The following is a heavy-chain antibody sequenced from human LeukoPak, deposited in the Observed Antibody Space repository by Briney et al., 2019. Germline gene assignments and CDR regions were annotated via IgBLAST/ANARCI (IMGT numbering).Heavy chain of an antibody. V-gene: IGHV1-8*01. D-gene: IGHD5-18*01. CDR3: ARATSSRDHTAGY. J-gene: IGHJ4*02. CDR2: MNPNSGNT. CDR1: GYTLTSYD. Sequence: GASVKVSCKASGYTLTSYDINWVRQATGQGLEWMGWMNPNSGNTGYAQKFQGRVTMTRNTSISTAYMELSSLRSEDTAVYYCARATSSRDHTAGYWGQGTLVTVSS.